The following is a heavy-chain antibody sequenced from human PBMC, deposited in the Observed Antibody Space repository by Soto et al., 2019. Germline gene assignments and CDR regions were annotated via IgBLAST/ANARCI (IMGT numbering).Heavy chain of an antibody. CDR2: ISSSSSYI. Sequence: GGSLRLSCAASGFTFSSYSMNWVRQAPGKGLEWVSSISSSSSYIYYADSVKGRFTISRDNAKNSLYLQMNSLGAEDTAVYYCATIKYYYDSSGYFDYWGQGTLVTVSS. D-gene: IGHD3-22*01. CDR1: GFTFSSYS. V-gene: IGHV3-21*01. J-gene: IGHJ4*02. CDR3: ATIKYYYDSSGYFDY.